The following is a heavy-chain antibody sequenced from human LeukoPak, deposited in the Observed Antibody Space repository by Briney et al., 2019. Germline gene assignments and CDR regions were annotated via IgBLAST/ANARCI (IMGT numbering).Heavy chain of an antibody. CDR2: ISWDGGST. V-gene: IGHV3-43*01. J-gene: IGHJ4*02. Sequence: GGSLRLSCAASGFTFDDYTMHWVRQAPGKGLEWVSLISWDGGSTYYADSVKGRFTISRDTATNTVYLQMNSLRAEDTAVYYCVRGGYYSYGPFDYWGQGTLVPVSS. CDR3: VRGGYYSYGPFDY. D-gene: IGHD5-18*01. CDR1: GFTFDDYT.